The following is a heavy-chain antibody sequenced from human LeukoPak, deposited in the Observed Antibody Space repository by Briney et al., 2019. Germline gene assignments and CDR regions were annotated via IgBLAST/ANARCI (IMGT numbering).Heavy chain of an antibody. J-gene: IGHJ1*01. CDR1: GFTFSRYI. CDR2: ISSSSRTI. CDR3: ASHYFGSRGSYAEYFQH. V-gene: IGHV3-48*02. D-gene: IGHD3-22*01. Sequence: PWGSLRLSCAASGFTFSRYIMNWVRQAPGNGLEWISYISSSSRTIHYADSVKGRFTISRDNAGNSLDLQMNSLRDEDTAVYYCASHYFGSRGSYAEYFQHWGQGALVIVSS.